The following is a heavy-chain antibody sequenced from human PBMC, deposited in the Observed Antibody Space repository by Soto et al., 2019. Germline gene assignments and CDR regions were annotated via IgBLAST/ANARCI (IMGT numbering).Heavy chain of an antibody. CDR3: ARGIKDHYAMDV. CDR1: GFTFSDYW. V-gene: IGHV3-74*01. J-gene: IGHJ6*02. Sequence: EVQLVESGGALVQPGGSLRLSCAASGFTFSDYWMHWVRQAPGKGLVWVSRINRDASTTGYADSVKGRFTLSRDNAKNTVYLQRNSLRAEDTAVYYCARGIKDHYAMDVWGQGTTVTVSS. D-gene: IGHD2-15*01. CDR2: INRDASTT.